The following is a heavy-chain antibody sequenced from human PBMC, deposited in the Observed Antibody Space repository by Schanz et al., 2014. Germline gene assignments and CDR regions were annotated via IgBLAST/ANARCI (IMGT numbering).Heavy chain of an antibody. CDR1: GYTFTGYY. CDR3: AREDSRNYPKPLDY. CDR2: INPNSGDT. V-gene: IGHV1-2*02. J-gene: IGHJ4*02. Sequence: QVQLVQSGAEVKKPGASVKVSCKASGYTFTGYYIHWVRQAPGQGLEWMGWINPNSGDTNYAQKFQGRVPMTWDTSLPTAYMELSRLRSPPPSLYYCAREDSRNYPKPLDYWGQGTLVTVSS. D-gene: IGHD1-26*01.